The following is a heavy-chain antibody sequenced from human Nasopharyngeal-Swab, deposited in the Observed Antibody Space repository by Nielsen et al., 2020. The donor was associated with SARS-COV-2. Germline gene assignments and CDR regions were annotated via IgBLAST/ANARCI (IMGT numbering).Heavy chain of an antibody. D-gene: IGHD1-26*01. CDR1: GFTFRNHG. J-gene: IGHJ6*03. CDR2: ISSGGRTQ. Sequence: GESLKISCAASGFTFRNHGMHWVRQAPGKGLEWVAIISSGGRTQVYADSVEGRFTISRDDPENTLYLQMNSLRPEDTAVYYCARVDSASHRQIRYYNYYYMDVWGKGTTVTVPS. CDR3: ARVDSASHRQIRYYNYYYMDV. V-gene: IGHV3-30*03.